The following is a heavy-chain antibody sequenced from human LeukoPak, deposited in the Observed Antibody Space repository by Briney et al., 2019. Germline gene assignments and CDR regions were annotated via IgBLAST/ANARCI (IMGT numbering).Heavy chain of an antibody. CDR3: ARDSMIHIGGSFDY. CDR2: ISSSSSYI. CDR1: GFTFSSYS. J-gene: IGHJ4*02. V-gene: IGHV3-21*01. D-gene: IGHD3-22*01. Sequence: PGGSLRLSCAASGFTFSSYSMNWVRQAPGKGLEWVSSISSSSSYIYYADSVKGRFTISRDNAKNSLYLQMNSLRAEDTAVYYCARDSMIHIGGSFDYWGQGTLITVSS.